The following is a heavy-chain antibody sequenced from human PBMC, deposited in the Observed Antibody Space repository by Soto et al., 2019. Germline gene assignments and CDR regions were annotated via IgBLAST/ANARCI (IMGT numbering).Heavy chain of an antibody. CDR2: INAGNGNT. D-gene: IGHD2-2*01. CDR3: AGGGYCISTSCYLNWFDP. J-gene: IGHJ5*02. V-gene: IGHV1-3*01. Sequence: GASVKVSCKASGYTFTSYAIDWVRQAPGQRLEWMGWINAGNGNTKYSQKFQGRVTITRDTSASTAYMELSSLRSEDTAVYYCAGGGYCISTSCYLNWFDPWGQGTLVTVSS. CDR1: GYTFTSYA.